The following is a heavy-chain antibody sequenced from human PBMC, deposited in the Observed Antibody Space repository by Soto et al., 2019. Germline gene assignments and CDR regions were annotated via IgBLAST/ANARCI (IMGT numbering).Heavy chain of an antibody. CDR2: INSDGSST. J-gene: IGHJ3*02. CDR3: AREHPAYGSGIAFDI. V-gene: IGHV3-74*01. CDR1: GFTFSSYW. Sequence: EVQLVESGGGLVQPGGSLRLSCAASGFTFSSYWMHWVRQAPGKGLVWVSRINSDGSSTSYADSVKGRFTISRDNAKNTLYLQMNSLRAEDTAVYYCAREHPAYGSGIAFDIWGPGTMVTVSS. D-gene: IGHD3-10*01.